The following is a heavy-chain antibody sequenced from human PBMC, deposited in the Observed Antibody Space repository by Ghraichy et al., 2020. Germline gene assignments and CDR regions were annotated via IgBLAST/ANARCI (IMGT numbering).Heavy chain of an antibody. CDR3: AHSLSLEWLLSLHSGFDY. CDR1: GFSLSTSGVG. D-gene: IGHD3-3*01. J-gene: IGHJ4*02. Sequence: SGPTLVKPTQTLTLTCTFSGFSLSTSGVGVGWIRQPPGKALEWLALIYWDDDKRYSPSLKSRLTITKDTSKNQVVLTMTNMDPVDTATYCCAHSLSLEWLLSLHSGFDYWGQGTLVTVSS. CDR2: IYWDDDK. V-gene: IGHV2-5*02.